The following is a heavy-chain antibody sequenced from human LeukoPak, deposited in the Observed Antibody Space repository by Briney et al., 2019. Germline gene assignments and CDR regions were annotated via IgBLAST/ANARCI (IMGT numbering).Heavy chain of an antibody. CDR3: ANGWSPDY. J-gene: IGHJ4*02. CDR1: GFTVSSNY. D-gene: IGHD2-15*01. Sequence: GGSLRLSCAASGFTVSSNYMGWVRQAPGKGLEWVSGISGSGGSTYYADSVKGRFTIFRDNSKNTLYLQMNSLRAEDTAVYHCANGWSPDYWGRGTLVTVSS. V-gene: IGHV3-23*01. CDR2: ISGSGGST.